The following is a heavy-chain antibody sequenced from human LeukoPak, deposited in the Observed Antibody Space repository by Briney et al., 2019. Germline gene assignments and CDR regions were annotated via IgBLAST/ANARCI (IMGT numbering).Heavy chain of an antibody. CDR2: IYYSGST. D-gene: IGHD3-10*01. Sequence: SETLSLTCTVSGGSISSYYWSWIRQPPGKGLEWIGYIYYSGSTNYNPSLKSRVTISVDTSKNQFSLKLSSATAADTAVYYCARRSKGVFDYWGQGTLVTVSS. J-gene: IGHJ4*02. CDR3: ARRSKGVFDY. CDR1: GGSISSYY. V-gene: IGHV4-59*01.